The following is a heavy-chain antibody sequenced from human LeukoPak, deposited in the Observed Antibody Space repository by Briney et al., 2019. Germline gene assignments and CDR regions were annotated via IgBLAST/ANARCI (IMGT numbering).Heavy chain of an antibody. CDR3: AKSDHPTEWSNYFRYFDS. CDR2: SSGSACET. V-gene: IGHV3-23*01. J-gene: IGHJ4*02. CDR1: VVRFSNYA. Sequence: GWCLRLSCAASVVRFSNYAMTWVRQAPGKGLEWVSGSSGSACETYYPDSVRGRFTISSDNSKNHPYLQMNSLRPEHPGVYYCAKSDHPTEWSNYFRYFDSWGQGTLVTV. D-gene: IGHD3-10*01.